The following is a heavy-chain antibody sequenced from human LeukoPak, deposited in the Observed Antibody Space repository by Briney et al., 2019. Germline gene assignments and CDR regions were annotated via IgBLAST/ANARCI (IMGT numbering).Heavy chain of an antibody. CDR3: ARDKSGDGIDY. J-gene: IGHJ4*02. Sequence: TGGSLRLSCAASGFTFSSYGMHWVRQAPGKGLEWVAVIWYDGSNKYYAGSVKGRFTISRDNSKNTLYLQMNSLRAEDTAVYYCARDKSGDGIDYWGQGTLVTVSS. CDR1: GFTFSSYG. D-gene: IGHD4-17*01. V-gene: IGHV3-33*01. CDR2: IWYDGSNK.